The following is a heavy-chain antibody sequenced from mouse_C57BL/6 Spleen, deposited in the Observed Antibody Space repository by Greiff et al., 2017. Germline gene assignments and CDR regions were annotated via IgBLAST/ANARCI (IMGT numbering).Heavy chain of an antibody. J-gene: IGHJ4*01. Sequence: QVQLQQSGPELVKPGASVKISCKASCYAFSSSWMNWVKQRPGKGLEWIGRIYPGDGDTNYNGKFKGKDTLTADKSSSTAYMQLSSLTSEDSAVYFCARSGGNYYGSSYAMDYWGQGTSDTVSS. CDR1: CYAFSSSW. CDR2: IYPGDGDT. CDR3: ARSGGNYYGSSYAMDY. V-gene: IGHV1-82*01. D-gene: IGHD1-1*01.